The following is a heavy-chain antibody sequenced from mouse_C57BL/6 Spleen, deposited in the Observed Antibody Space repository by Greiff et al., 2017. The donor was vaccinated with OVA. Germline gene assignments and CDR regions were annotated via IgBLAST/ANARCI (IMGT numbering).Heavy chain of an antibody. CDR3: ARLDGDGYYFDY. CDR1: GYTFTSYW. Sequence: QVQLQQPGAELVRPGSSVKLSCKASGYTFTSYWMHWVKQRPIQGLEWIGNIDPSDSETHYNQKFKDKATLTVDKSSSTAYMQLSSLTSEDSAVYYCARLDGDGYYFDYWGQGTTLTVSS. V-gene: IGHV1-52*01. CDR2: IDPSDSET. J-gene: IGHJ2*01. D-gene: IGHD2-3*01.